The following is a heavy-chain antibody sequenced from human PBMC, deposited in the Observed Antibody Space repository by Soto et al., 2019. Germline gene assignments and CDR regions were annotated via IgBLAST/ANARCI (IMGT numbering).Heavy chain of an antibody. CDR3: AKEKNFWSGTTAFDS. Sequence: EVQMLESGGDLVQPGGSLRLSCADSSFTFNMSAMSWVRQAPGKGLEWVSGISGSGGSTYYTDSVKGRFTISRDNSKNTLFLQMDRLGAEDTAGYYCAKEKNFWSGTTAFDSWGQGTLVTVSS. D-gene: IGHD3-3*01. CDR2: ISGSGGST. V-gene: IGHV3-23*01. CDR1: SFTFNMSA. J-gene: IGHJ5*01.